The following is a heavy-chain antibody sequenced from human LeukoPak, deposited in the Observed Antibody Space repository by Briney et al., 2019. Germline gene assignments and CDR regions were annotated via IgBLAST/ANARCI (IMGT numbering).Heavy chain of an antibody. CDR3: ARVYYGSGSPPYFDY. CDR2: IYYSGST. V-gene: IGHV4-59*01. J-gene: IGHJ4*02. Sequence: SETLSFTCTVSGGSISSYYWSWIRQPPGKGLEWIGYIYYSGSTNYNPSLKSRVTISVDTSKNQFSLKLSSVTAADTAVYYCARVYYGSGSPPYFDYWGQGTLVTVSS. CDR1: GGSISSYY. D-gene: IGHD3-10*01.